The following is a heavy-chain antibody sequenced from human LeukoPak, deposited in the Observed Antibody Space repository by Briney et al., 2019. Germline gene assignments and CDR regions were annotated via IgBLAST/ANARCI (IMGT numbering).Heavy chain of an antibody. CDR3: ARGGAWFGELSLDY. CDR1: GGSISSYC. V-gene: IGHV4-59*01. CDR2: IYYSGST. D-gene: IGHD3-10*01. Sequence: PSETLSLTCTVSGGSISSYCWSWIRQPPGKGLEWIGYIYYSGSTNYNPSLKSRVTISVDTSKNQFSLKLSSVTAADTAVYYCARGGAWFGELSLDYWGQGTLVTVSS. J-gene: IGHJ4*02.